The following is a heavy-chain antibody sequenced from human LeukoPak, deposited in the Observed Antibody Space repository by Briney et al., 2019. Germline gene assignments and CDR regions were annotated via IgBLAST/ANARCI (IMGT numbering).Heavy chain of an antibody. J-gene: IGHJ5*02. CDR1: GGSISSDDYY. V-gene: IGHV4-30-4*08. D-gene: IGHD5/OR15-5a*01. Sequence: SETLSLTCTVSGGSISSDDYYWSWIRQPPGRGLEWIGFIYYSGSTYYKPSLKSRVTISMDTSKNQFSLRLSSVTAADTAVYHCARCPPPGWFDPWGQGTLVTVSS. CDR3: ARCPPPGWFDP. CDR2: IYYSGST.